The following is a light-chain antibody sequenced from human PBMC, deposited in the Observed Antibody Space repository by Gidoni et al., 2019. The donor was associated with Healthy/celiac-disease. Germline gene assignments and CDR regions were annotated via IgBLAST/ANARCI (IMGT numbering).Light chain of an antibody. V-gene: IGKV2-28*01. Sequence: DIVMTQSPLSLPVTPGEPASIPCRSSQSLLHSNGYNYLDWYLQKPGQSPQLLIYLGSNRASGVPDRFSGSGSGTDFTLKISRGEAEDVGVYYCMQALQTPLTFGGGTKVEIK. CDR3: MQALQTPLT. CDR2: LGS. CDR1: QSLLHSNGYNY. J-gene: IGKJ4*01.